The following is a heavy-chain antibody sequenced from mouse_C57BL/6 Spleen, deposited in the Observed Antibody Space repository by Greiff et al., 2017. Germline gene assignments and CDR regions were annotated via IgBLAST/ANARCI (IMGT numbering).Heavy chain of an antibody. Sequence: QVPLQQPGAELVKPGASVKLSCKASGYTFTSYWMPWVKQRPGPGLEWIGEIDPSDGNTNYNQKFKGKATLTVDTSSSIAYMQLSSLTSEDSAVYYCARSGDYDAWFAYWGQGTLVTVSA. CDR3: ARSGDYDAWFAY. D-gene: IGHD2-4*01. CDR1: GYTFTSYW. V-gene: IGHV1-50*01. CDR2: IDPSDGNT. J-gene: IGHJ3*01.